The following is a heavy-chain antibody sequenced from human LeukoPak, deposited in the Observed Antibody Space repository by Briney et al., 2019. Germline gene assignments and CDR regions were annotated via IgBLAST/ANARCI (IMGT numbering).Heavy chain of an antibody. Sequence: PSETLSLTCTVSGGSISSYYWSWIRQPAGKGLEWIGRIYTSGSTNYNPSLKSRVTMSVDTSKNQFSLKLSSVTAADTAVYYCARGTPGWRHYYYMDVWGKGTTVTVSS. J-gene: IGHJ6*03. CDR3: ARGTPGWRHYYYMDV. V-gene: IGHV4-4*07. D-gene: IGHD2-15*01. CDR2: IYTSGST. CDR1: GGSISSYY.